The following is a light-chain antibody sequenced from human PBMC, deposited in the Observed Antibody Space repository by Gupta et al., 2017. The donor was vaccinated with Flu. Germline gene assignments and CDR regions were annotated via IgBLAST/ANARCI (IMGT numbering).Light chain of an antibody. CDR2: DAS. J-gene: IGKJ1*01. V-gene: IGKV1-12*01. Sequence: DIQMTQSPSSVSASVGDIVTITGRASQGVGTWLAWYQQKPGKAPKLLLYDASTLQSGVPSRFSGSGSGTDFSLTITVLHPEDFATYYCQQADNFPRTFGQGTKVEVK. CDR3: QQADNFPRT. CDR1: QGVGTW.